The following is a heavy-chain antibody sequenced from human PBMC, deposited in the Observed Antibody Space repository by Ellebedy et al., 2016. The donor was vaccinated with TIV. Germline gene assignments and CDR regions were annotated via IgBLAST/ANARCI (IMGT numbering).Heavy chain of an antibody. J-gene: IGHJ5*02. V-gene: IGHV1-8*01. CDR1: GYTFTSYD. Sequence: ASVKVSXXASGYTFTSYDINWVRQATGQGLEWMGWMNPNSGNTGYAQKFQGRVTMTRNTSISTAYMELSSLRSEDTAVYYCARGNYDILTGPRTDNWFDPWGQGTRVTVSS. D-gene: IGHD3-9*01. CDR2: MNPNSGNT. CDR3: ARGNYDILTGPRTDNWFDP.